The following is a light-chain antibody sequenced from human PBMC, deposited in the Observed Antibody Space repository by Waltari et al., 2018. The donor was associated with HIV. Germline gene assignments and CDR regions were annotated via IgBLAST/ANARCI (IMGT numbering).Light chain of an antibody. CDR1: NSDIGGHNY. J-gene: IGLJ2*01. CDR3: CSYAGVDTPVV. Sequence: QSALTPPASVSGSLGQSITISCSGTNSDIGGHNYVSLYQQHPGNAPRFILIEVRGRPAGVSDCFSGSNSGNTASLISSGLQAEDEADYFGCSYAGVDTPVVFGGGTKLTVL. CDR2: EVR. V-gene: IGLV2-14*01.